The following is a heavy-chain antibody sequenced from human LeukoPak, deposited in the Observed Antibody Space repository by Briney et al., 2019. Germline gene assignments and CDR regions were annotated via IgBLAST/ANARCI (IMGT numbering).Heavy chain of an antibody. V-gene: IGHV3-53*01. Sequence: PGGSLRLSCAASGFTFSSYWMSWVRQAPGKGLEWVSVIYSGGSTYYADSVKGRFTISRDNSKNTLYLQMNSLRAKDTAVYYCARDSNAWVQPGYFDYWGQGTLVTVSS. J-gene: IGHJ4*02. CDR1: GFTFSSYW. CDR3: ARDSNAWVQPGYFDY. CDR2: IYSGGST. D-gene: IGHD5-18*01.